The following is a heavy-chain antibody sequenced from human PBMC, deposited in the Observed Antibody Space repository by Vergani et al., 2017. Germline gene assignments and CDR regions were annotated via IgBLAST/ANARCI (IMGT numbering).Heavy chain of an antibody. Sequence: QVQLQESGPGLVKPSQTLSLTCTVSGGSISSGGYYWSWIRQHPGKGLEWIGYIYYSGSTYYNPSLKSRVTISVDTSKNQFSLKLSSVTAADTAVYYCARGIVVALPEYWFDPWGQGTLVTVSS. CDR1: GGSISSGGYY. D-gene: IGHD6-19*01. CDR3: ARGIVVALPEYWFDP. V-gene: IGHV4-31*03. CDR2: IYYSGST. J-gene: IGHJ5*02.